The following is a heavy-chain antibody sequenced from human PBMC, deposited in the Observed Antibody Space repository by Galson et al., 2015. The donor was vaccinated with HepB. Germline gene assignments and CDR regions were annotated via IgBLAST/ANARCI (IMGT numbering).Heavy chain of an antibody. V-gene: IGHV3-74*01. D-gene: IGHD3-10*01. CDR3: AARFLHSGGMDV. CDR2: INSDGSST. Sequence: SLRLSCAASGFTFSSYWMHWVRQAPGKGLVWVSRINSDGSSTSYAGSVKGRFTISRDNAKNTLYLQMNSLRAEDTAVYYCAARFLHSGGMDVWGQGATVTVSS. CDR1: GFTFSSYW. J-gene: IGHJ6*02.